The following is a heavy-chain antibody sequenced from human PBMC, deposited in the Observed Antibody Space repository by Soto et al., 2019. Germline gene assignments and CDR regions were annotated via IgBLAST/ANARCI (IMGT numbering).Heavy chain of an antibody. CDR2: IKQDGSEK. CDR1: GFTFSSYW. D-gene: IGHD4-17*01. V-gene: IGHV3-7*01. J-gene: IGHJ6*03. CDR3: ARDVPTSRDYGDYVSQYYYYYMDV. Sequence: GGSLRLSCAASGFTFSSYWMSWVRQAPGKGLEWVANIKQDGSEKYYVDSVKGRFTISRDNAKNSLYLQMNSLGAEDTAVYYCARDVPTSRDYGDYVSQYYYYYMDVWGKGTTVTVSS.